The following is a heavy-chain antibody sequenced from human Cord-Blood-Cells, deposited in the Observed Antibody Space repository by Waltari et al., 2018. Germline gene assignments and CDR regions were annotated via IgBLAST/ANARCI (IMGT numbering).Heavy chain of an antibody. CDR3: ARTGGEWLEYFQH. CDR2: IYYSGST. Sequence: QVQLQESGPGLVKPSQTLSLTCTVSGGSISSGGYYWSWIRQHPGKGLEWIGYIYYSGSTYYNPSLKSRVTISVDTSKNQFSLKLSSVTAADTAVYCCARTGGEWLEYFQHWGQGTLVTVSS. CDR1: GGSISSGGYY. J-gene: IGHJ1*01. V-gene: IGHV4-31*03. D-gene: IGHD3-3*01.